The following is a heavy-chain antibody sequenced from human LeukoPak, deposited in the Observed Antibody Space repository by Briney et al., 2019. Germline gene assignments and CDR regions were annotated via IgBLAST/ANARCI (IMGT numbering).Heavy chain of an antibody. J-gene: IGHJ6*02. CDR3: ARGLSSSWPPYYYYGMDV. V-gene: IGHV4-39*07. CDR2: IYYSGST. Sequence: PSETLSLTCTVSGGSISSSSYYWGWIRQPPGKGLEWIGSIYYSGSTYCNPSLKSRVTISVDTSKNQFSLKLSSVTAADTAVYYCARGLSSSWPPYYYYGMDVWGQGTTVTVSS. CDR1: GGSISSSSYY. D-gene: IGHD6-13*01.